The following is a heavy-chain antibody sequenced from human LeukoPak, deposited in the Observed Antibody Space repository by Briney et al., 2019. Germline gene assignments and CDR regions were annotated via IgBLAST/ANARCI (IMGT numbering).Heavy chain of an antibody. Sequence: PSETLSLTCTVSGGSISSGGYYWSWIRQPPGKGLEWIGYIYHSGSTYYNPSLKSRVTISVDRSKNQFSLKLSSVTAADTAVYYCARGWDSSGNDNWFDPWGQGTLVTVSS. J-gene: IGHJ5*02. CDR2: IYHSGST. V-gene: IGHV4-30-2*01. D-gene: IGHD3-22*01. CDR3: ARGWDSSGNDNWFDP. CDR1: GGSISSGGYY.